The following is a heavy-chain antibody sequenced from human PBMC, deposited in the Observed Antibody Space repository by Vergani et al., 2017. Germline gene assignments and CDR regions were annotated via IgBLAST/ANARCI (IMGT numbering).Heavy chain of an antibody. J-gene: IGHJ6*03. Sequence: QVQLQESGPGVVKPSQTLSLTCAVSGGSISSGDHCWTWIRQRPGKGLEWIGYIFYSGTTYDNPSLRSRLTISVDTSQNQFSLKLRSVTAADTAVYYCARVDTQVPATSHFYYWTSGAKGPRSSSP. CDR3: ARVDTQVPATSHFYYWTS. CDR1: GGSISSGDHC. D-gene: IGHD6-25*01. V-gene: IGHV4-31*11. CDR2: IFYSGTT.